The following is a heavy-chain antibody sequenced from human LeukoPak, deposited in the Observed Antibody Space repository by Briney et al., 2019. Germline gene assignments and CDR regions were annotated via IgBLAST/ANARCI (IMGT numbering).Heavy chain of an antibody. Sequence: KTSETLSLTCTVSGGSVSSSSYYWGWIRQPPGKGLEWIGSIYYSGTTYYNPSLKSRVTISADTSKNQFSLKLRSVTAADTAVYYCARGTSYSSSSLWFDPWGQGTLVTVSS. CDR2: IYYSGTT. CDR3: ARGTSYSSSSLWFDP. V-gene: IGHV4-39*01. J-gene: IGHJ5*02. D-gene: IGHD6-6*01. CDR1: GGSVSSSSYY.